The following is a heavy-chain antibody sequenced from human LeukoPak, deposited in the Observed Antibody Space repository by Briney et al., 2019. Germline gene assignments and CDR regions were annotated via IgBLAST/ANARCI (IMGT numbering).Heavy chain of an antibody. Sequence: GGSLRLSCAASGFTVSSKYMSWVRQAPGKGLEWVSVIYSGGSAYYADSVKGRFTISRDNTKNSLYLQMNSLRAEDTAAYYCARGYCGGGSCYTYWGQGTLVTVSS. D-gene: IGHD2-15*01. CDR1: GFTVSSKY. CDR2: IYSGGSA. J-gene: IGHJ4*02. CDR3: ARGYCGGGSCYTY. V-gene: IGHV3-66*01.